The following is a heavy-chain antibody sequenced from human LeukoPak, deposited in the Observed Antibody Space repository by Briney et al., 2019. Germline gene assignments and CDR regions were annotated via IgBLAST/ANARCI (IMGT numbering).Heavy chain of an antibody. CDR2: IKEDGSEE. CDR1: GFTFSSHW. V-gene: IGHV3-7*01. CDR3: ARDQNFQH. Sequence: GGSLRLSCAASGFTFSSHWMSWVRQAPGKGLEWVANIKEDGSEEYYADSVKGRFTISRDTAKNSLYLQMNSLRVEDTAVYYCARDQNFQHWGQGTLVTVSS. J-gene: IGHJ1*01.